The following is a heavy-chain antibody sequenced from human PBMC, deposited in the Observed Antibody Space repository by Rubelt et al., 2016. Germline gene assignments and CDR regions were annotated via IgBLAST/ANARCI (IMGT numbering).Heavy chain of an antibody. CDR3: ARHRGIAVAGTHY. D-gene: IGHD6-19*01. J-gene: IGHJ4*02. V-gene: IGHV4-39*01. Sequence: QLQLQESGPGLVKPSETLSLTCTVSGGSISSSSYYWGWIRQPPGRGLEWIGSIYYSGSTYYNPSLKSRVTISVDTSKNQVSLKRSSVTAADTAVYYCARHRGIAVAGTHYWGQGTLVTVSS. CDR2: IYYSGST. CDR1: GGSISSSSYY.